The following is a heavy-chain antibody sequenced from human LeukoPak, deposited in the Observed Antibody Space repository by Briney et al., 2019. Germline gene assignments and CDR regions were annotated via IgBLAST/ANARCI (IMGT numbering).Heavy chain of an antibody. CDR2: INPNSGGT. V-gene: IGHV1-2*02. CDR1: GYTFTGYY. Sequence: ASVKVSCKASGYTFTGYYMHWVRQAPGQGLEWMGWINPNSGGTNYAQKFQGRVTMTRDTSISTAYMELSRLRSDDKGVYYCGRHLLWFGELLTDGTYYYCCYGMDVWGQGATVTVSS. CDR3: GRHLLWFGELLTDGTYYYCCYGMDV. D-gene: IGHD3-10*01. J-gene: IGHJ6*01.